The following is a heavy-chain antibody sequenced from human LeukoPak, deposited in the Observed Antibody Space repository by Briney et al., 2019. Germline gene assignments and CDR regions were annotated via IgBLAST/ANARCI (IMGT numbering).Heavy chain of an antibody. CDR3: ARGGRPAAIYYYYYGMDV. Sequence: ASVKVSCKASGYTFTSYGISWVRQAPGQGLEWMGWISAYNGNTSYAQKLQGRVTMTTDTSTSTAYMELRSLRSDDTAVYYCARGGRPAAIYYYYYGMDVWGQGTTVTVSS. J-gene: IGHJ6*02. CDR2: ISAYNGNT. CDR1: GYTFTSYG. D-gene: IGHD2-2*02. V-gene: IGHV1-18*01.